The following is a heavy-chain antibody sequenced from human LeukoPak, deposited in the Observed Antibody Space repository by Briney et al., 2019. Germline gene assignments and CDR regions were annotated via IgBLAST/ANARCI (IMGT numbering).Heavy chain of an antibody. CDR1: GFTFSNYE. V-gene: IGHV3-48*03. D-gene: IGHD1-26*01. CDR3: ARDASGSSTGLIDS. Sequence: GGPLTLSCAASGFTFSNYEMNWLRQAPGKAPEWVSYISSSCNTIYYGDSVKGRFTISRDNAKNSLFLQMNSLRAEDTAIYYCARDASGSSTGLIDSWGQGTLVTVSS. J-gene: IGHJ4*02. CDR2: ISSSCNTI.